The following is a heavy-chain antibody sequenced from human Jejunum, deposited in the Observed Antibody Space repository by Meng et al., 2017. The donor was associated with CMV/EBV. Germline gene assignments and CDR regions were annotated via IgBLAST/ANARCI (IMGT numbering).Heavy chain of an antibody. V-gene: IGHV3-23*01. CDR3: ARDMGYTVTAPFDY. CDR2: ISGSGPAT. Sequence: GFTFTSHAMSWVRQAAGKRQEWVSGISGSGPATYYADSVKGRFTISRDNSNNTVYLQMNSLRGDDTAVYYCARDMGYTVTAPFDYWGQGAVVTVSS. CDR1: GFTFTSHA. J-gene: IGHJ4*02. D-gene: IGHD4-11*01.